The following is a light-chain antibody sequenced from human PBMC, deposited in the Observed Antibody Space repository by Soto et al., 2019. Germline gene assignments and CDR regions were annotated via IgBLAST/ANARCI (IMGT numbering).Light chain of an antibody. CDR3: SSYVGSNIVV. Sequence: QSALTQPPSASGSPGRSVTISCTGTSSDIGIYNYVSWYQQYPGKTPQLVIYEVTKRPSGVPDRFSGSKSGNTASLTVSGLRTEDEADYYCSSYVGSNIVVFGGGTKLTVL. CDR1: SSDIGIYNY. CDR2: EVT. V-gene: IGLV2-8*01. J-gene: IGLJ2*01.